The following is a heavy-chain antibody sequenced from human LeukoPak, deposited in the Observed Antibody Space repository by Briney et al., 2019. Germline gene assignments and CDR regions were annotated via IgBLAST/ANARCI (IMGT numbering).Heavy chain of an antibody. V-gene: IGHV3-7*01. CDR1: GFTFSSYW. CDR2: IKQDGSEK. Sequence: PGGSLRLSCAASGFTFSSYWMSWVRQAPGKGLEWVANIKQDGSEKYYVDSVKGRFTISRDNAKNSLYLQMDSLRAEDTAVYYCARVYGSGSYYNGYYYYYMDVWGKGTTVTISS. J-gene: IGHJ6*03. CDR3: ARVYGSGSYYNGYYYYYMDV. D-gene: IGHD3-10*01.